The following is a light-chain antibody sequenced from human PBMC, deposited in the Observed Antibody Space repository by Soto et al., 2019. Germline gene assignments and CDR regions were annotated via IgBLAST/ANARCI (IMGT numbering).Light chain of an antibody. CDR1: SSDVGGYNY. V-gene: IGLV2-14*01. CDR2: EVN. Sequence: QSALTQPASVSGSPGQSITISCTGTSSDVGGYNYVSWYQQHPDKAPKLMIYEVNNRPSGVSDRFSGSKFGNTASLTISGLQAEDEADYYCSSFTSTSTYVFGPGTKVTVL. CDR3: SSFTSTSTYV. J-gene: IGLJ1*01.